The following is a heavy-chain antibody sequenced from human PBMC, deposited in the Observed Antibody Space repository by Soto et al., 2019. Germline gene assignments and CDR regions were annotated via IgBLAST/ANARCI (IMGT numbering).Heavy chain of an antibody. J-gene: IGHJ6*02. CDR1: AFTFSSYA. V-gene: IGHV3-23*01. CDR2: ISGSGGST. D-gene: IGHD6-19*01. Sequence: PGWSLRLSCAASAFTFSSYAMSWVRQAPGTSLDWVSAISGSGGSTYYADSVKGRFTISRDNSKNTLYLQMNSLRAEDTAVYYCAKELRGQWLVTRYYYGMDVWGQGTTVTVSS. CDR3: AKELRGQWLVTRYYYGMDV.